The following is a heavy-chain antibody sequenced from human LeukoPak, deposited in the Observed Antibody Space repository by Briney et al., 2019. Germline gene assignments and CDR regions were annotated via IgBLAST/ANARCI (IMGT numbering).Heavy chain of an antibody. CDR1: GFTFSSFA. CDR2: ISGSGRST. Sequence: GGSLRLSCAASGFTFSSFAMSWVRQAPGKGLEWVSSISGSGRSTYFADSVRGRFTISRDNSKNTLFLQMKGLRAEDTAVYYCAKDERRTYDSSDYPDSWGQGTLVTVSS. J-gene: IGHJ4*02. V-gene: IGHV3-23*01. CDR3: AKDERRTYDSSDYPDS. D-gene: IGHD3-22*01.